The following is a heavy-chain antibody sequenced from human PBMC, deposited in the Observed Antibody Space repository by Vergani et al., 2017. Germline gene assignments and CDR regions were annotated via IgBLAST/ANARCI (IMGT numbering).Heavy chain of an antibody. CDR3: ARDGCLLEWLPLSSYYYYGMDV. Sequence: QLVQSGPEVKKPGTSVKASCKASGYTFTSYAMHWVRQAPGQRLEWMGWSNAGNGNTKYSQEFQGRVTITRDTSARTAYMELSSQRSEDMAVYYCARDGCLLEWLPLSSYYYYGMDVWGQGTTVTVSS. CDR1: GYTFTSYA. D-gene: IGHD3-3*01. J-gene: IGHJ6*02. CDR2: SNAGNGNT. V-gene: IGHV1-3*02.